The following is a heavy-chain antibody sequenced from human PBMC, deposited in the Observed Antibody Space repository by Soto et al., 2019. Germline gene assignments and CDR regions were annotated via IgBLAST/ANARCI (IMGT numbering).Heavy chain of an antibody. CDR2: ISGSGGST. Sequence: GGSLRLSCAASGFTFSSYAMSWVRQAPGKGLEWVSAISGSGGSTYYADSVKGRFTISRDNSKNTLYLQMNSLRAEDTAVYYCAKLPFVLFGADYYYYMDVWGKGTTVTVSS. D-gene: IGHD3-16*01. V-gene: IGHV3-23*01. CDR3: AKLPFVLFGADYYYYMDV. J-gene: IGHJ6*03. CDR1: GFTFSSYA.